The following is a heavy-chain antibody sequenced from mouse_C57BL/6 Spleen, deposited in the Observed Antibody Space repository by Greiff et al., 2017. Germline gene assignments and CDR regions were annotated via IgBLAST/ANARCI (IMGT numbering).Heavy chain of an antibody. J-gene: IGHJ3*01. D-gene: IGHD1-1*01. CDR3: AIEGNFSWAFAY. CDR1: GYTFTSYW. V-gene: IGHV1-74*01. CDR2: IHPSDSDT. Sequence: QVQLKQPGAELVKPGASVKVSCKASGYTFTSYWMHWVKQRPGQGLEWIGRIHPSDSDTNYNQKFKGKATLTVDKSSSTAYMQLSSLTSEESAVYYGAIEGNFSWAFAYWGKGTLVTVSA.